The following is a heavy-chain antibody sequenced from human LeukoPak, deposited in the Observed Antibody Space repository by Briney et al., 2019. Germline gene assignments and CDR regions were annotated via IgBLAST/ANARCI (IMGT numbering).Heavy chain of an antibody. D-gene: IGHD6-13*01. CDR2: INAGNGNT. CDR3: AKGPGFQMYSSSWYGEFDY. J-gene: IGHJ4*02. V-gene: IGHV1-3*01. CDR1: GYTFTSYA. Sequence: GASVKVSCKASGYTFTSYAMHWVRQAPGQRLEWMGWINAGNGNTKYSQKFQGRVTITRDTSASTAYMELSSLRSEDTAVYYCAKGPGFQMYSSSWYGEFDYWGQGTLVTVSS.